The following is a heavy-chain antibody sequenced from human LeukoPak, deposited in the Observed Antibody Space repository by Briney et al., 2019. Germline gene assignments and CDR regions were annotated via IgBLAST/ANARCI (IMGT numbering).Heavy chain of an antibody. CDR1: GFTFSTYT. J-gene: IGHJ4*02. V-gene: IGHV3-23*01. D-gene: IGHD3-3*01. Sequence: GGSLRLSCAASGFTFSTYTMNWVRQAPGKGLEWVSAISCSGGNTYYADSVKGRFTISRDNSKNTLYLQMNSLRAEDTAVYYCANGVSCYPPHDFGDYWGQGTLVTVSS. CDR3: ANGVSCYPPHDFGDY. CDR2: ISCSGGNT.